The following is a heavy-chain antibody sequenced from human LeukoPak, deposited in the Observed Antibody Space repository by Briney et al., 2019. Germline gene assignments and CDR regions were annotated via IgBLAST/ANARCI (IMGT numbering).Heavy chain of an antibody. V-gene: IGHV3-48*01. Sequence: GGSLRLSCAASGFTFSSYSMNWVRQAPGKGLEWVSYISSSSSTIYYADSVKGRFTISRDNSKNTLYLQMNSLRAEDTAVYYCARQKSYGSGSRLDYWGQGTLVTVSS. J-gene: IGHJ4*02. CDR2: ISSSSSTI. CDR3: ARQKSYGSGSRLDY. CDR1: GFTFSSYS. D-gene: IGHD3-10*01.